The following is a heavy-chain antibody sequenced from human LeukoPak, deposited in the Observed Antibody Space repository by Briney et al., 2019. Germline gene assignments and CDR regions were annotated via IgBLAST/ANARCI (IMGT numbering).Heavy chain of an antibody. CDR1: GYTFTSYY. J-gene: IGHJ4*02. Sequence: ASVKVSCKASGYTFTSYYMHWVRQAPGQGLEWMGWINPNSGGTNYAQKFQGRVTMTRDTSISTAYMELSRLRSDDTAVYYCARGGYSSRQLFDYWGQGTLVTVSS. V-gene: IGHV1-2*02. CDR3: ARGGYSSRQLFDY. CDR2: INPNSGGT. D-gene: IGHD6-13*01.